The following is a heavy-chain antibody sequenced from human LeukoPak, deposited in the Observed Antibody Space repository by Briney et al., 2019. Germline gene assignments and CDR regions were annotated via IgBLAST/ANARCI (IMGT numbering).Heavy chain of an antibody. V-gene: IGHV3-53*01. J-gene: IGHJ4*02. D-gene: IGHD5-24*01. CDR1: GFTVSNNY. Sequence: PGGSLRLSCAASGFTVSNNYMSWVRQAPGKGLEWVSVIYGGGSTYYADCVKGRFTISRDNSKNALFLQMNSLRAEDTAVYYCARVGPGGDGYNYGYFDYWGQGTLVTVSS. CDR2: IYGGGST. CDR3: ARVGPGGDGYNYGYFDY.